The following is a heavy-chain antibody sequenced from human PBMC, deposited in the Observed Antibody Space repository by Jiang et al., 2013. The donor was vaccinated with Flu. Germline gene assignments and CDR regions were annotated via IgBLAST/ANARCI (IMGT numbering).Heavy chain of an antibody. CDR2: KEEWKSE. D-gene: IGHD6-19*01. Sequence: KEEWKSESYVDSVRAGFTISRDNSKNSLYLEMSSLRSDDTALFYCVRGGWTAIDYWGQGTLVTVSS. CDR3: VRGGWTAIDY. J-gene: IGHJ4*02. V-gene: IGHV3-7*01.